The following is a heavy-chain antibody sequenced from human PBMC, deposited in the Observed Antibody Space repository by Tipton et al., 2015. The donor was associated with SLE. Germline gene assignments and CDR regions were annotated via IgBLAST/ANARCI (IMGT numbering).Heavy chain of an antibody. CDR1: GLNFSKYG. CDR2: IWNDGSKK. Sequence: SLRLSCAGSGLNFSKYGMNWVRQAPVKGLEWVAVIWNDGSKKGYADSVKGRFNISRDKSKNTLYLQMNSLRADDTAVYYCAKHNWGEAFDIWGQESMVTVSS. J-gene: IGHJ3*02. CDR3: AKHNWGEAFDI. V-gene: IGHV3-33*03. D-gene: IGHD7-27*01.